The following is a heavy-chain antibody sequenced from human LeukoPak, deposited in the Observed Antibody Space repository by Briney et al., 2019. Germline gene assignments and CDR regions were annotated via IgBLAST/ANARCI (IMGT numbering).Heavy chain of an antibody. Sequence: ASVKVSCKASGYTLTTYGISWVRQAPGQGLEWMGWIGAYNGDTNYAQKLQGRVTMTTDTSTSTAYMELRSLRSDDTAVYYCARGLGNLGRGYYYGMDVWGQGITVTVSS. J-gene: IGHJ6*02. CDR2: IGAYNGDT. D-gene: IGHD3-16*01. CDR3: ARGLGNLGRGYYYGMDV. V-gene: IGHV1-18*01. CDR1: GYTLTTYG.